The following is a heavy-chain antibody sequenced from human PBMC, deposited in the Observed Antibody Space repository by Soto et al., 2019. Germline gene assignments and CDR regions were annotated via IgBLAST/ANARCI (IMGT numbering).Heavy chain of an antibody. CDR3: ARDFVVGGPTINYYYGMDV. CDR2: IYSAGNT. J-gene: IGHJ6*02. D-gene: IGHD1-26*01. CDR1: GFTVCSNY. Sequence: PGRSLRLSCAASGFTVCSNYMSWVRQAQGKGLEWISIIYSAGNTYYADSVKGRFTISRDNSKNTLYLQMNSLGAEDTAVYYCARDFVVGGPTINYYYGMDVWGQGTTVTVSS. V-gene: IGHV3-66*01.